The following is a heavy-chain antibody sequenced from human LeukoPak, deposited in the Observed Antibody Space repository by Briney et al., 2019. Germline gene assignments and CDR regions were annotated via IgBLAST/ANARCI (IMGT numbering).Heavy chain of an antibody. CDR1: GDSISSYY. D-gene: IGHD6-19*01. CDR2: IYYSGST. J-gene: IGHJ4*02. CDR3: ARDPGSGWPFFDY. Sequence: SETLSLTCTVSGDSISSYYWSWLRQPPGKGLEGVGYIYYSGSTNYNPSLKSRVPISVDTSKNQFSLKLSSVTAADTAVYYCARDPGSGWPFFDYWGQGTLVTVSS. V-gene: IGHV4-59*01.